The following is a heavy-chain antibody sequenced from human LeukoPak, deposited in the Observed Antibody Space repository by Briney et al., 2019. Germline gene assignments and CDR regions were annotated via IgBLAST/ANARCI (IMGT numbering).Heavy chain of an antibody. J-gene: IGHJ4*02. CDR2: IKEDGTET. D-gene: IGHD5-24*01. CDR3: AKEGRSLQTY. Sequence: GGSLRLSCAASGFMFSSNWMSWVRLAPGKGLEWVANIKEDGTETYYEDSVKGRFTISRDNAKNSLYLQMNSLRVEDTAVYYCAKEGRSLQTYWGQGTLVTVSS. V-gene: IGHV3-7*03. CDR1: GFMFSSNW.